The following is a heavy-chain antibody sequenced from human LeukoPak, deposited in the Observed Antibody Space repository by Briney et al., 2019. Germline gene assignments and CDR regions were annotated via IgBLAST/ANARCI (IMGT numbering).Heavy chain of an antibody. CDR3: ARASHKYYGSGSYYNRYYFDY. CDR2: IYTSGST. Sequence: SETLSLTCTVSGGSISSYYWSWIRQPAGKGLEWIGRIYTSGSTNYNPSLKSRVTISVDTSKNQFSLKLSSVTAADTAVYYCARASHKYYGSGSYYNRYYFDYWGQGTLVTVSS. J-gene: IGHJ4*02. CDR1: GGSISSYY. V-gene: IGHV4-4*07. D-gene: IGHD3-10*01.